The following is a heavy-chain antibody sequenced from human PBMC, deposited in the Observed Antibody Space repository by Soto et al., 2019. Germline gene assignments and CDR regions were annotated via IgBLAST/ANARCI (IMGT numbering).Heavy chain of an antibody. Sequence: SVKVSCKTSGFTFRSSAVQWVRQARGQRLEWIGWLVVGTGNTNYAQKFQQRVTISSDRSTNTVSMELSSLTSEDTAVYYCATGAYCSGGSCSDYYYYYYGMDIWGQGTTVTVSS. V-gene: IGHV1-58*01. CDR1: GFTFRSSA. D-gene: IGHD2-15*01. J-gene: IGHJ6*02. CDR3: ATGAYCSGGSCSDYYYYYYGMDI. CDR2: LVVGTGNT.